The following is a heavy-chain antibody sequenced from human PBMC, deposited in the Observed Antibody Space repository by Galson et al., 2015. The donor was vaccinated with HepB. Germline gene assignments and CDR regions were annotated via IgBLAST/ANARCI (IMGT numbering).Heavy chain of an antibody. CDR2: ISYDGSNK. CDR1: GFTFSSYA. V-gene: IGHV3-30-3*01. Sequence: SLRLSCAASGFTFSSYAMHWVRQAPGKGLEWVAVISYDGSNKYYADSVKGRFTISRDNSKNTLYLQMNSLRAEDTAVYYCARDGPRGYSYGSGDYYYYGMDVWGQGTTATVSS. CDR3: ARDGPRGYSYGSGDYYYYGMDV. D-gene: IGHD5-18*01. J-gene: IGHJ6*02.